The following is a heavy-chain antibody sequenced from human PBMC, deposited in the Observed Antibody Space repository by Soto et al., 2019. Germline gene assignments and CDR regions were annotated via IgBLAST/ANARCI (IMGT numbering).Heavy chain of an antibody. Sequence: EVQLVESGGGLVQPGRSLRLSCAASGFTFDDYAMHWVRQAPGKGLEWVSGISWNSGSIGYADSVKGRFTISRDNAKNSLYLQMNSLRAANTALYSCAKSVIVVVPAAMHRDYYMDVWGKGTTVTVSS. CDR3: AKSVIVVVPAAMHRDYYMDV. CDR1: GFTFDDYA. D-gene: IGHD2-2*01. J-gene: IGHJ6*03. V-gene: IGHV3-9*01. CDR2: ISWNSGSI.